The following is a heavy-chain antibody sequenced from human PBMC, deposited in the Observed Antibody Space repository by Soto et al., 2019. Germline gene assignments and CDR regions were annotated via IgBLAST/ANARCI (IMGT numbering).Heavy chain of an antibody. D-gene: IGHD1-1*01. J-gene: IGHJ4*02. CDR2: IIPIFGVT. V-gene: IGHV1-69*08. CDR1: GGTFSSYT. Sequence: QVQLVQSGAEVKKPGSSVKVSCKASGGTFSSYTITWVRQAPGRGLEWLGRIIPIFGVTNYAQKVQDRVTITADRSTTTAYMELSRLRSEDTAVYYCVRDWESTTQTWGFGDSWGQGTLVTVSS. CDR3: VRDWESTTQTWGFGDS.